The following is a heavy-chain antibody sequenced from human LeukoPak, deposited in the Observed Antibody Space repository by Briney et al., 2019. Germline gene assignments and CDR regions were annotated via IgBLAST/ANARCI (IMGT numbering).Heavy chain of an antibody. CDR1: GHTL. D-gene: IGHD6-25*01. CDR2: ISANNGNT. Sequence: GASVKVSCKAPGHTLISWVRQAPGQGLEWMGWISANNGNTNYAQKFQDRVTMTTDTSTSTAYMELRSLRSDDTAVYYCAKEGGGSIWYFDLWGRGTLVTVSS. J-gene: IGHJ2*01. CDR3: AKEGGGSIWYFDL. V-gene: IGHV1-18*01.